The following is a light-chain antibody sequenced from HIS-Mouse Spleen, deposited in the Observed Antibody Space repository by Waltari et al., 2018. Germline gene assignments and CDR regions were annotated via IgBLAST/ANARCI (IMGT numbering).Light chain of an antibody. CDR2: AAS. CDR1: QGIRND. V-gene: IGKV1-6*01. Sequence: AIQMTQSPSSLSASVGDRVTITCRASQGIRNDLGWYQQKPWKAPKLLIYAASSLQSGVPSRFSGSGSGTDFTLTISSLQPEDFVTYYCLQDYNYPLTYGGGTKVEIK. J-gene: IGKJ4*01. CDR3: LQDYNYPLT.